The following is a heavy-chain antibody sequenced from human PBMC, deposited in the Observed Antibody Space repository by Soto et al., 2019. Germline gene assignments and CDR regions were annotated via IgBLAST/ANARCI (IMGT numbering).Heavy chain of an antibody. Sequence: PXQTLSLTCAISGYSVSSNTAAWNWIRQSPSRGLEWLGRTYYRSKWYNDYAVSVKSRITINPDTSKNQFSLHLNSVTPEDTALYYCVRDVGFDFDYWGLGTLVTVSS. CDR1: GYSVSSNTAA. CDR2: TYYRSKWYN. D-gene: IGHD1-26*01. CDR3: VRDVGFDFDY. J-gene: IGHJ4*02. V-gene: IGHV6-1*01.